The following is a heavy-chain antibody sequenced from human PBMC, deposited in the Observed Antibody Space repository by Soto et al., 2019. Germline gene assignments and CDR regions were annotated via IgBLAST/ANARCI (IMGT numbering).Heavy chain of an antibody. CDR3: ARDISPHHVDTAMVTHELDY. D-gene: IGHD5-18*01. CDR2: INPNSGGT. V-gene: IGHV1-2*02. J-gene: IGHJ4*02. Sequence: ASVKVSCKASGYTFTGCYIHWVRQAPGQGLEWMGWINPNSGGTNYAQKFQGRVTMTRDTSISTAYMELSRLRSDDTAVYYCARDISPHHVDTAMVTHELDYWGQGTLVTVSS. CDR1: GYTFTGCY.